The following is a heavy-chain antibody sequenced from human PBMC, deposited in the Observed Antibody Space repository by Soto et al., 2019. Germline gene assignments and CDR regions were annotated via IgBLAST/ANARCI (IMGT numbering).Heavy chain of an antibody. D-gene: IGHD6-13*01. CDR3: ASLQPYVSSWGLTGYYFDY. J-gene: IGHJ4*02. V-gene: IGHV4-59*01. CDR2: IYYSGST. Sequence: PSETLCLTCTVSGGSISSYYWSWLRQPPGKGLEWIGYIYYSGSTNYNPSLKSRVTISVDTSKNQFSLKLSSVTAADTAVYYCASLQPYVSSWGLTGYYFDYWGQRTLVTVSS. CDR1: GGSISSYY.